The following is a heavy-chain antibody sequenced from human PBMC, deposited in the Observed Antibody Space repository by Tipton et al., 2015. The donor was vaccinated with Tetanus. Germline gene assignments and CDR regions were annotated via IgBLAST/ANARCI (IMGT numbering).Heavy chain of an antibody. D-gene: IGHD3-10*01. J-gene: IGHJ4*02. CDR1: GGSVSSYY. V-gene: IGHV4-59*02. Sequence: TLSLTCTVSGGSVSSYYWSWIRQPPGKRLEWIEYISHSGSTSYNPSLKSRVTISVDTSKNQLSLKLQSVTAADTAVYYCATTLGLGSGEGIDYWGQGTLVTVSS. CDR2: ISHSGST. CDR3: ATTLGLGSGEGIDY.